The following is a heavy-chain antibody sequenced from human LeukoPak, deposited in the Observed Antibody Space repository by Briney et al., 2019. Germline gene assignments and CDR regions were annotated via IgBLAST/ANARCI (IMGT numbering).Heavy chain of an antibody. Sequence: ASVKVSCKASGYTFTSYDMNWVRQATGQGLEWLGWMNPNSGNTSYAQNFQGRVTMTMNTSITTAYMELSRLRSEDTAVYYCARALSWTTESYYYMDVWGKGTTVTVSS. CDR2: MNPNSGNT. D-gene: IGHD3/OR15-3a*01. CDR3: ARALSWTTESYYYMDV. CDR1: GYTFTSYD. J-gene: IGHJ6*03. V-gene: IGHV1-8*01.